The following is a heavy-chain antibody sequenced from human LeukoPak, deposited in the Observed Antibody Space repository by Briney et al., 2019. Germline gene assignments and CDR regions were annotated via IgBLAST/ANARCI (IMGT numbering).Heavy chain of an antibody. V-gene: IGHV4-39*07. D-gene: IGHD6-13*01. CDR2: IYYSGTT. CDR1: GGSISSSSYY. Sequence: SETLSLTCTVSGGSISSSSYYWVWIRQPPGEGLEWIGSIYYSGTTYYSPSLKSRVTMSVDTSKNQLSLDLNSVTPEDTAVYYCARDLVVAGGGNAFDIWGQGTMATVSS. CDR3: ARDLVVAGGGNAFDI. J-gene: IGHJ3*02.